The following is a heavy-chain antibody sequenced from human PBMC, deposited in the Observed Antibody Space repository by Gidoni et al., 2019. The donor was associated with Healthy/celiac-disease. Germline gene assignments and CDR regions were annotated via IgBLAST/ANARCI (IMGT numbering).Heavy chain of an antibody. J-gene: IGHJ4*02. CDR2: ISSSSSYR. CDR3: ASSAYCGGDCYEYYFDY. D-gene: IGHD2-21*02. V-gene: IGHV3-21*01. CDR1: GFTFISYS. Sequence: EVQLVESGGGLVKPGVSLRLSCAASGFTFISYSRNWVRQAPGKGLEWVSSISSSSSYRYYADSVKGRFTISRDNAKNSLYLQMNSLRAEDTAVYYCASSAYCGGDCYEYYFDYWGQGTLVTVSS.